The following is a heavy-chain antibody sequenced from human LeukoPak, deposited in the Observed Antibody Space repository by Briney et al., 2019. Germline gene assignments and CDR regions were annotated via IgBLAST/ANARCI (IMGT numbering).Heavy chain of an antibody. CDR2: IYGGGST. J-gene: IGHJ3*02. Sequence: GGSLRLSFAATGLSVSSNFMSWVRQAPGKGLEWVSVIYGGGSTYYADSVKGRFTISRDNSKNTLYLQMNSLRAEDTAVYYCARVGAAAPYDAFDIWGQGTMVTVSS. CDR3: ARVGAAAPYDAFDI. D-gene: IGHD6-13*01. V-gene: IGHV3-53*01. CDR1: GLSVSSNF.